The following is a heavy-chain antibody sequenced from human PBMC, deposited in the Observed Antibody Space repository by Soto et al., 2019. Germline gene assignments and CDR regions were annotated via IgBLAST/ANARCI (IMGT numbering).Heavy chain of an antibody. CDR2: ISYDGSNK. CDR3: AKDLYRYGDLIDY. J-gene: IGHJ4*02. CDR1: GFPFSSYC. D-gene: IGHD4-17*01. Sequence: AGGSLRLSFAASGFPFSSYCMHWVRPAPGKGLEWVAVISYDGSNKYYADSVKGRFTISRDNSKNTLYLQMNSLRAEDTAVYYCAKDLYRYGDLIDYWGQGTLVTVSS. V-gene: IGHV3-30*18.